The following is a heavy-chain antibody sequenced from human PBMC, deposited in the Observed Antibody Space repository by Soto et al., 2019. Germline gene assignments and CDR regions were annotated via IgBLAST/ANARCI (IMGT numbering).Heavy chain of an antibody. Sequence: GGSLRLSCAASGFTFSSYAMSWIRQAPGKGLEWVSAISGSGGSTYYADSVKGRFTISRDNSKNTLYLQMNSLRAEDTAVYYCAKSSVRGEHYYYYGMDVWGQGTTVTVSS. CDR2: ISGSGGST. V-gene: IGHV3-23*01. CDR1: GFTFSSYA. D-gene: IGHD3-10*01. J-gene: IGHJ6*02. CDR3: AKSSVRGEHYYYYGMDV.